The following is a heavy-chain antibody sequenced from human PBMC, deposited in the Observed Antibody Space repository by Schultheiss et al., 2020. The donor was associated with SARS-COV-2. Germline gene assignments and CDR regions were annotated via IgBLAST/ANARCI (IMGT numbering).Heavy chain of an antibody. J-gene: IGHJ6*02. CDR2: ISYDGSNK. CDR1: GFTFSSYA. CDR3: ARFDSSSWYYYYGMDV. D-gene: IGHD6-13*01. V-gene: IGHV3-30*01. Sequence: GGSLRLSCAASGFTFSSYAMHWVRQAPGKGLEWVALISYDGSNKYYADSVKGRFTISRDNSRNTLYLQMNSLRAEDTAVYYCARFDSSSWYYYYGMDVWGQGTTVTVSS.